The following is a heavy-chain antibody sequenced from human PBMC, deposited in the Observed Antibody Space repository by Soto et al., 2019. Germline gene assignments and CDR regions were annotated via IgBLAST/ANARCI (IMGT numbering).Heavy chain of an antibody. V-gene: IGHV1-18*01. J-gene: IGHJ5*02. CDR1: GYTFTSYG. CDR2: ISAYNGNT. Sequence: GASVKVSCKASGYTFTSYGISWVRQAPGQGLEWMGWISAYNGNTNYAQKLQGRVTMTTDTSTSTAYMELRSLRSEDTAVYYCARDGVLLWFGELSLWFDPWGQGTLVTVSS. CDR3: ARDGVLLWFGELSLWFDP. D-gene: IGHD3-10*01.